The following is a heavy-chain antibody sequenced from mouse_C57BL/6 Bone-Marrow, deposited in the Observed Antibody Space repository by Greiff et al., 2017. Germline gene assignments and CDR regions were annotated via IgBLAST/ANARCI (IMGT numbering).Heavy chain of an antibody. V-gene: IGHV3-6*01. CDR2: ISYDGSN. CDR3: ARRFDV. Sequence: DVQLVESGPGLVKPSPSLSLTCSVTGYSITSGYYWNWIRQFPGNKLEWMGYISYDGSNNYNPSLKNRISITRDTSKNQFFLKLNSVTTEDTATYYCARRFDVWGTGTTVTVSS. CDR1: GYSITSGYY. J-gene: IGHJ1*03.